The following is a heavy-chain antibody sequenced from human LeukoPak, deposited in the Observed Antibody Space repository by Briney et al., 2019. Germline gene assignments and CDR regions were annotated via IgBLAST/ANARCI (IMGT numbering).Heavy chain of an antibody. V-gene: IGHV3-64D*06. Sequence: GGSLRLSCSASGFTFSSYAMHWVRQAPGKGLEYVSAISSNGGSTYYADSVKGRFTISRDNSKNTLYLQMSSVRAEDTAVYYCVKMEPTMVFDRSGSETSNVYWGQGTLVTVSS. D-gene: IGHD3-10*01. J-gene: IGHJ4*02. CDR2: ISSNGGST. CDR1: GFTFSSYA. CDR3: VKMEPTMVFDRSGSETSNVY.